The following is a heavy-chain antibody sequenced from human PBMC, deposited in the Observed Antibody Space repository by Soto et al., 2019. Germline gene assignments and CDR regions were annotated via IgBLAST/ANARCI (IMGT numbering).Heavy chain of an antibody. Sequence: SVKVSCKASGCTFSSYAISWVRQAPGQGLEWMGGIIPIFGTANYAQKFQGRVTITADESTSTAYMELSSLRSEDTAVYYCARGVRYFDWLLDYWGQGTLVTVSS. CDR3: ARGVRYFDWLLDY. CDR2: IIPIFGTA. CDR1: GCTFSSYA. V-gene: IGHV1-69*13. D-gene: IGHD3-9*01. J-gene: IGHJ4*02.